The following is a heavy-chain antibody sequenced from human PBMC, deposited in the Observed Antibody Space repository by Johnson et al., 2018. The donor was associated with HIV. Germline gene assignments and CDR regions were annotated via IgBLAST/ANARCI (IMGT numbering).Heavy chain of an antibody. CDR3: ARDGRDLVTRGSFDV. Sequence: VQLVESGGGLVQPGGSLRLSCATSGFTFSSYWMSWVRQAPGKGLEWVANIKQDGSQKYYVDSVKGRVSISRDTSKNTLDLQLNSLRAEDTAVYYCARDGRDLVTRGSFDVWGQGTVVTVSS. V-gene: IGHV3-7*01. CDR2: IKQDGSQK. CDR1: GFTFSSYW. D-gene: IGHD3-9*01. J-gene: IGHJ3*01.